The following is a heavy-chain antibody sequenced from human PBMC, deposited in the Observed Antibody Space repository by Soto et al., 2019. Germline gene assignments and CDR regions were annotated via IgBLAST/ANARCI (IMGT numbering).Heavy chain of an antibody. CDR2: ISAYNGNT. Sequence: QVQLVQSGAEVKKPGASVKVSCKASGYTFTSYGISWGRQAPGQGLEGMGWISAYNGNTNYAQKLQGRVTMTTDTSTSTAYMELRSLRSDDTAVYYCARVKGVIVVVSETFDYWGQGTLVTVSS. D-gene: IGHD3-22*01. CDR3: ARVKGVIVVVSETFDY. J-gene: IGHJ4*02. CDR1: GYTFTSYG. V-gene: IGHV1-18*01.